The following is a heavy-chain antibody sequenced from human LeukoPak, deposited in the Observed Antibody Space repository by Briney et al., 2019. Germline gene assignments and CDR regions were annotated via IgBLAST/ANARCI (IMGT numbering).Heavy chain of an antibody. CDR3: AELGITMIGGV. CDR1: GFTFSRYS. J-gene: IGHJ6*03. CDR2: ISTSSSYI. Sequence: GGSLRLSCAASGFTFSRYSMNWVRQAPGKGLEWVSSISTSSSYIYYADSVKGRFTSSRDNAKNSLYLQMNSLRAEDTAVYYCAELGITMIGGVWGKGTTVTIS. D-gene: IGHD3-10*02. V-gene: IGHV3-21*01.